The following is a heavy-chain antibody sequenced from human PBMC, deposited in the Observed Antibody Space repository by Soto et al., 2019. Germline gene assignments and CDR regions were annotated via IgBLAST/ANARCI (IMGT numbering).Heavy chain of an antibody. CDR3: ASNVYYSFDY. J-gene: IGHJ4*02. CDR2: IYHSGST. D-gene: IGHD1-26*01. Sequence: SETLSLTCAVSGGSISSSHWWSRVRQPPGKGLEWIGEIYHSGSTNYNPSLKSRVTISVDKSKNQFSLNLSSVTAADTAVYYCASNVYYSFDYWGQGTLVTVSS. V-gene: IGHV4-4*02. CDR1: GGSISSSHW.